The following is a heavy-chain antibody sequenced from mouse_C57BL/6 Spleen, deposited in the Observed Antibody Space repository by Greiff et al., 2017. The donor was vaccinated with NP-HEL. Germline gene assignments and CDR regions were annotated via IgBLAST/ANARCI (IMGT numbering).Heavy chain of an antibody. CDR2: IYPGDGDT. CDR3: ARGGYYGSSSAWFAY. V-gene: IGHV1-80*01. Sequence: QVQLQQSGAELVKPGASVKISCKASGYAFSSYWMNWVKQRPGKGLEWIGQIYPGDGDTNYNGKFKGKATLTADKSSSTAYMQLSSLTSEDSAVYFWARGGYYGSSSAWFAYWGQGTLVTVSA. CDR1: GYAFSSYW. D-gene: IGHD1-1*01. J-gene: IGHJ3*01.